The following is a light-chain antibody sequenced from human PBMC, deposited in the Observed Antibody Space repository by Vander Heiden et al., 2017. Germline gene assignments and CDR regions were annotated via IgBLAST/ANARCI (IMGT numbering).Light chain of an antibody. J-gene: IGKJ2*01. Sequence: EVVLTQPPATLPLSPGERATLPCRASEGVSRYLAWYQQKPDQAPRLLIYDATNRASGIPARFSGSGSGTDFALTISTLEPEDFAVYYCQQRANWPQEYTFGQGTKLEI. CDR3: QQRANWPQEYT. CDR2: DAT. V-gene: IGKV3-11*01. CDR1: EGVSRY.